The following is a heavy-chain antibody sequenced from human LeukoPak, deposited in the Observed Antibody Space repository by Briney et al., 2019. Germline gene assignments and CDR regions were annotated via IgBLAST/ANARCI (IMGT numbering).Heavy chain of an antibody. CDR1: GFTFRNYG. D-gene: IGHD6-19*01. CDR2: IWYDGSNK. V-gene: IGHV3-30*02. Sequence: RPGGSLRLSCAASGFTFRNYGMHWVRQAPGKGLEWVALIWYDGSNKYYADSVKGRFTISRDNSKNMLYLQMNSLRTEDTAVYYCATLRSDSSGWYYFDYWGQGTLVTVSS. CDR3: ATLRSDSSGWYYFDY. J-gene: IGHJ4*02.